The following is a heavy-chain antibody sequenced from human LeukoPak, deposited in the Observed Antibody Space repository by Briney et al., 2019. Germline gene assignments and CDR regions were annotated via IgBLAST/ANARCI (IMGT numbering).Heavy chain of an antibody. CDR2: ISSNGGST. CDR1: GFTFSSYA. J-gene: IGHJ4*02. Sequence: QPGGSLRLSCAASGFTFSSYAMPWVRQAPGKGLEYVSAISSNGGSTYYANSVKGRFTISRDNSKNTLYLQMGSLRAEDMAVYYCARDRFLYDYVWGSYRYQHYFDYWGQGTLVTVSS. V-gene: IGHV3-64*01. D-gene: IGHD3-16*02. CDR3: ARDRFLYDYVWGSYRYQHYFDY.